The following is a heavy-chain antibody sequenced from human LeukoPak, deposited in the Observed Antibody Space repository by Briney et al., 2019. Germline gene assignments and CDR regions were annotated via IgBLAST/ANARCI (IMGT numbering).Heavy chain of an antibody. Sequence: SENLSLNCTVSGGSISSGSYYWRWIRQPAGKGLEWIGRIYTSGSTNYNPSLKIRVTISVDTSKNQFPLKLSSVTAADTAVYYCARDYDVLTAYPPTQLFDPWGQGTLVTVSS. D-gene: IGHD3-9*01. CDR1: GGSISSGSYY. J-gene: IGHJ5*02. V-gene: IGHV4-61*02. CDR2: IYTSGST. CDR3: ARDYDVLTAYPPTQLFDP.